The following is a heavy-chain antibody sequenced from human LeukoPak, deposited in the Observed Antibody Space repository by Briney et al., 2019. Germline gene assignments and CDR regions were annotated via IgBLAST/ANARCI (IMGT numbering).Heavy chain of an antibody. J-gene: IGHJ4*02. CDR1: GFTFSSYA. Sequence: PGGSLRLSCAASGFTFSSYAMSWVRQAPGKGLEWVSAISGSGGSTYYADSEKGRFTISRDNSKNTLYLQMNSLRAEDTAVYYCAKDQDPLWFGELLLDYFDYWGQGTLVTVSS. D-gene: IGHD3-10*01. V-gene: IGHV3-23*01. CDR3: AKDQDPLWFGELLLDYFDY. CDR2: ISGSGGST.